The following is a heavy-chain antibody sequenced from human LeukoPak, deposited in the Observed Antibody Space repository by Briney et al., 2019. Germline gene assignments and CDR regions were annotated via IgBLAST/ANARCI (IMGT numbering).Heavy chain of an antibody. CDR2: IIPIFGTA. CDR3: AREVWSGYLSYATNAFDI. CDR1: GGTFSSYA. Sequence: ASVKVSCKASGGTFSSYAISWVRQAPGQGLEWMGGIIPIFGTANYAQKFQGRVTITADESTSTAYMELSSLRSEDTAVYYCAREVWSGYLSYATNAFDIWGQGTMVTVSS. V-gene: IGHV1-69*13. D-gene: IGHD3-3*01. J-gene: IGHJ3*02.